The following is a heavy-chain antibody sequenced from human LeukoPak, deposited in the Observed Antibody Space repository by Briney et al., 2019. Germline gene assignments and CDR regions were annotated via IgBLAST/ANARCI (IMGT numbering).Heavy chain of an antibody. V-gene: IGHV4-59*01. Sequence: ASETLSLTCTVSGGSISSYYWSWIRQPPGKGLEWIGYINYSGNTDYNPSLKSRVTVSVDTSKNQFSLNLRSVTAADAAVYYCARGAVNVAARYFDWWGQGTLVTVSS. CDR2: INYSGNT. D-gene: IGHD6-6*01. CDR3: ARGAVNVAARYFDW. J-gene: IGHJ4*02. CDR1: GGSISSYY.